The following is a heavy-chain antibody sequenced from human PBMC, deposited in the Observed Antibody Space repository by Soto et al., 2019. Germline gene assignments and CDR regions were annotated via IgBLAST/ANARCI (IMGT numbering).Heavy chain of an antibody. D-gene: IGHD3-10*01. CDR3: AAELGFGKLSVV. CDR1: GDTFKNCV. V-gene: IGHV1-69*01. J-gene: IGHJ6*02. CDR2: IIPLFGTT. Sequence: QVQVVQSGVEVRRPGSSVKVYCKASGDTFKNCVISWVRQAPGQGLEWMGGIIPLFGTTDFAQRFQGRLTIPTDESTTTAYMELSRLRSEDTATYYCAAELGFGKLSVVWGQGTTVIVSS.